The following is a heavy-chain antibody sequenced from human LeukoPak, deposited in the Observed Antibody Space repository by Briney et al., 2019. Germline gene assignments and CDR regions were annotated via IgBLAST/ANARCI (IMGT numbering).Heavy chain of an antibody. J-gene: IGHJ4*02. V-gene: IGHV4-39*01. CDR3: ARQTGSGLFILP. CDR1: GVSISSSNSY. CDR2: IDYSGNT. D-gene: IGHD3/OR15-3a*01. Sequence: SETLSLTCTVSGVSISSSNSYWGWIRQPPGKGLEWIGSIDYSGNTYYNASLKSQVAISIDTSKNQLSLRLTSVTAADTAVYYCARQTGSGLFILPGGQGTLVPVSS.